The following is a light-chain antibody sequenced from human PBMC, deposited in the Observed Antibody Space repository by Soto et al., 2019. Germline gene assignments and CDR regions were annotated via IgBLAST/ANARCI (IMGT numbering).Light chain of an antibody. Sequence: QSALTQPASVSGSPGQSITISCTGTSSDVGTSNLVSWYQQRPGKTPKLMIYEGTKRPSGVSNRFSGSKSGNTASLTISGLQADDEADYYCCSYAGSTTHVIFGGGTKLTVL. CDR2: EGT. CDR1: SSDVGTSNL. CDR3: CSYAGSTTHVI. J-gene: IGLJ2*01. V-gene: IGLV2-23*01.